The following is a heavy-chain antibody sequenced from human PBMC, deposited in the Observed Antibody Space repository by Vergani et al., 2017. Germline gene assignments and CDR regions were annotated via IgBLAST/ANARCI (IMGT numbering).Heavy chain of an antibody. CDR3: VTGRGIY. J-gene: IGHJ4*02. Sequence: QVQLAQSGAEVKKPGASVKVSCKAAGYTFTSYDSNWVRQATGQGLEWMGWMNPNSGNTGYAQKFQGRITMTRKTSISTAYMELSSLRSDDTDVYYCVTGRGIYWGQGTLVTVSS. CDR2: MNPNSGNT. V-gene: IGHV1-8*01. CDR1: GYTFTSYD. D-gene: IGHD6-13*01.